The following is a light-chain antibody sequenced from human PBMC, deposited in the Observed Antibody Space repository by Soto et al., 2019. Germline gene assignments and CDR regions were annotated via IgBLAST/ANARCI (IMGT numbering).Light chain of an antibody. V-gene: IGKV3-15*01. CDR1: QSVSSSD. Sequence: VLTQSPGTLSLSPGERATLSCRASQSVSSSDLAWYQQKPGQAPRLLIYSASARATGFPARFSGSGSGTDFTLTISSLQSEEFAVYYWQQYNNWPWTFGQGSMV. CDR2: SAS. J-gene: IGKJ1*01. CDR3: QQYNNWPWT.